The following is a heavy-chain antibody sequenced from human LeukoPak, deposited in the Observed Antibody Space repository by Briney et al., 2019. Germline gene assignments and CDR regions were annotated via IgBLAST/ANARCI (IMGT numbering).Heavy chain of an antibody. V-gene: IGHV5-51*01. CDR2: IYPGDSET. D-gene: IGHD1-26*01. CDR1: GYSFTSYW. Sequence: GESLKISCKGSGYSFTSYWVGWVRQMPWKGLEWMGIIYPGDSETRYSPSFQGQVTISADNAISTAYLQWSSLKASDTAMYYCARRANGAPVFDYWGQGTLVTVSS. CDR3: ARRANGAPVFDY. J-gene: IGHJ4*02.